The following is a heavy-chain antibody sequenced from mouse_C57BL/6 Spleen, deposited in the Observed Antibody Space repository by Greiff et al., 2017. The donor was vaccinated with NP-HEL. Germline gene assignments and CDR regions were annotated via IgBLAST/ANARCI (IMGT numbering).Heavy chain of an antibody. J-gene: IGHJ1*03. CDR2: IDPSDSYT. CDR3: ARITAVVAPYFDV. Sequence: QVQLQQPGAELVRPGTSVKLSCKASGYTFTSYWMHWVKQRPGQGLEWIGVIDPSDSYTNYNQKFKGKATLTVDTSSSTAYMQLSSLTSEDSAVYYCARITAVVAPYFDVWGTGTTVTVSS. D-gene: IGHD1-1*01. CDR1: GYTFTSYW. V-gene: IGHV1-59*01.